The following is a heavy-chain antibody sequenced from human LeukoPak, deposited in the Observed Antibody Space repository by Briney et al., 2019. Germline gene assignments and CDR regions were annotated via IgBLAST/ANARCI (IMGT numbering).Heavy chain of an antibody. D-gene: IGHD2-21*02. CDR2: ISAYNGNT. V-gene: IGHV1-18*01. Sequence: ASVKVSCKASGYTFTSYGISWVRQAPGQGLEWMGWISAYNGNTNYAQKLQGRVAMTTDTSTNTAYMELRSLRYDDTAVYYCARDRRGGVVVTAIQAFDIWGQGTMVTVSS. CDR3: ARDRRGGVVVTAIQAFDI. J-gene: IGHJ3*02. CDR1: GYTFTSYG.